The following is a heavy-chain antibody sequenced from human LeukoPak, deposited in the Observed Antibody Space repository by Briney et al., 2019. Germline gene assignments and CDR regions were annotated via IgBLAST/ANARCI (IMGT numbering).Heavy chain of an antibody. V-gene: IGHV3-7*04. J-gene: IGHJ6*02. CDR3: ARSAGEIYYYYGMDV. CDR2: INQEGSEM. CDR1: GFTLSSYW. D-gene: IGHD3-16*01. Sequence: GGSLRLSCAASGFTLSSYWMTWVRRAPEKGLQWVANINQEGSEMYYVDSVKGRFTISRDNAKNSLYLQMNSLRAEDTAVYYCARSAGEIYYYYGMDVWGQGTTVTVSS.